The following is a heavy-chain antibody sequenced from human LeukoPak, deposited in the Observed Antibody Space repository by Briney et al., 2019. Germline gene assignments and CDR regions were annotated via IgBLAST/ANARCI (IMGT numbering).Heavy chain of an antibody. J-gene: IGHJ4*02. CDR2: INPSGGST. V-gene: IGHV1-46*01. CDR3: ARSNGAYYYDSSGYLGEGFDY. CDR1: GYTFTSYY. D-gene: IGHD3-22*01. Sequence: ASVKVSCKASGYTFTSYYMHWVRQAPGQGLEWMGIINPSGGSTSYAQKSQGRVTMTRDTSTSTVYMELSSLRSEDTAVYYCARSNGAYYYDSSGYLGEGFDYWGQGTLVTVSS.